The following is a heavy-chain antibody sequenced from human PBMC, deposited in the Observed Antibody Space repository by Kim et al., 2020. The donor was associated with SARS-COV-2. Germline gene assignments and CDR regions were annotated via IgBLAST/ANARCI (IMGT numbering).Heavy chain of an antibody. CDR3: ARERGSSSSLYYFDY. J-gene: IGHJ4*02. D-gene: IGHD6-6*01. Sequence: QKFQGGVTITADESTSTAYMELSSLRSEDTAVYYCARERGSSSSLYYFDYWGQGTLVTVSS. V-gene: IGHV1-69*01.